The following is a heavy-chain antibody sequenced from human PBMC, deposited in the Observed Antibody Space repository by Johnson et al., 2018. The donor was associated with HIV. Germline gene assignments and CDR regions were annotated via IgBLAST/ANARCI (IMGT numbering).Heavy chain of an antibody. CDR2: ISGSGGST. J-gene: IGHJ3*02. CDR3: LLGQDGGGI. Sequence: EVQLVESGGGAVQPGRSLRLSCAASGFTFSSYAMSWVRQAPGKGLEWVSAISGSGGSTYYADSVKGRFTISRDNAEKSLYLQMNSLRAEDTAVYYALLGQDGGGIWGQGTMVTVSS. V-gene: IGHV3-23*04. CDR1: GFTFSSYA. D-gene: IGHD3-16*01.